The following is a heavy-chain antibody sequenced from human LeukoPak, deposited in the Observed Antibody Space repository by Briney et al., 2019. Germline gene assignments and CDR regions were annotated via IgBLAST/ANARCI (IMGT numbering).Heavy chain of an antibody. D-gene: IGHD6-19*01. Sequence: SQTLSLTCAVSGGSFSSGTYSWSWIRQPPGKGLEWIGYIYYSGSTNYNPSLKSRVTISVDTSKNQFSLKLTSVTAADTAVYYCARATSGWYGLFDYWGQGTLVTVSS. V-gene: IGHV4-61*01. CDR3: ARATSGWYGLFDY. CDR2: IYYSGST. J-gene: IGHJ4*02. CDR1: GGSFSSGTYS.